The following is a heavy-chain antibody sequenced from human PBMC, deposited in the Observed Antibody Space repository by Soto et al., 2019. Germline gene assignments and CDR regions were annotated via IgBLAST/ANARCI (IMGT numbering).Heavy chain of an antibody. CDR1: GYTFTSYA. Sequence: QVQLVQSGAEVKKPGASVKVSCKASGYTFTSYAMHWVRQAPGQRLEWMGWINAGNGNTKYSQKFQGRVTITRDTSARTAYMELSSLRSEDTAVYYCARDSEAAVLAWFDPWGQGTLVTVSS. CDR3: ARDSEAAVLAWFDP. J-gene: IGHJ5*02. D-gene: IGHD6-13*01. V-gene: IGHV1-3*01. CDR2: INAGNGNT.